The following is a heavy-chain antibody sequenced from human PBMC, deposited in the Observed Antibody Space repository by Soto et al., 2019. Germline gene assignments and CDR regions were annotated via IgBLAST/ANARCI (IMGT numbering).Heavy chain of an antibody. J-gene: IGHJ4*02. CDR1: GGSISSYY. CDR2: IYYSGST. D-gene: IGHD1-26*01. CDR3: ARGTSGSPRSNLDY. V-gene: IGHV4-59*01. Sequence: SETLSLTGTVSGGSISSYYWTWIRQPRGKGLEWIGYIYYSGSTNYDPSLKSRVTISVGTSKNQFSLKLSSVTAADTAVYYCARGTSGSPRSNLDYWGQGTLVTVSS.